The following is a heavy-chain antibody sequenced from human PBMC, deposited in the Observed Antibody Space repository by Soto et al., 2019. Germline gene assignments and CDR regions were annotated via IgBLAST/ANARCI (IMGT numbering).Heavy chain of an antibody. D-gene: IGHD5-18*01. CDR3: ARSMSGFSYGKSDY. V-gene: IGHV3-21*01. J-gene: IGHJ4*02. Sequence: GGSLRLSCVASGFTFSSHSMNWVRQAPGKRLEWVSSITTSSSYIYYADSVKGRFTIPRDNAKNSLFLQMNSLRAEDTAVYYCARSMSGFSYGKSDYWGQGTLVTV. CDR2: ITTSSSYI. CDR1: GFTFSSHS.